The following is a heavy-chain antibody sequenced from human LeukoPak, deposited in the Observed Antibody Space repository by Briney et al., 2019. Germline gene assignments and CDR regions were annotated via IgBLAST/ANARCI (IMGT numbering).Heavy chain of an antibody. CDR3: ARDEAPYYYDSSGYNWFDP. V-gene: IGHV1-18*01. J-gene: IGHJ5*02. Sequence: ASVKVSCKASGYTFTSYGISWVRQAPGQGLEWMGWISAYNGNTNYAQKLQGRVTMTTDTSTSTAYMELRSLRSDDTAVYYCARDEAPYYYDSSGYNWFDPWGQGTLVTVSS. D-gene: IGHD3-22*01. CDR2: ISAYNGNT. CDR1: GYTFTSYG.